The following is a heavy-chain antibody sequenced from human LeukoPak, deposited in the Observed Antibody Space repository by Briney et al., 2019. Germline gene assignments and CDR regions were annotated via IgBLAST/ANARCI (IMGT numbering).Heavy chain of an antibody. J-gene: IGHJ5*02. V-gene: IGHV1-18*01. D-gene: IGHD1-26*01. CDR3: ARGDLEWEPDPNWFDP. Sequence: ASVKVSCKASGYTFTSYGISWVRQAPGQGLEWMGWISAYNGNTNYAQKLQGGVTMTTDTSTSTAYMELRSLRSDDTAVYYCARGDLEWEPDPNWFDPWGQGTLVTVSS. CDR1: GYTFTSYG. CDR2: ISAYNGNT.